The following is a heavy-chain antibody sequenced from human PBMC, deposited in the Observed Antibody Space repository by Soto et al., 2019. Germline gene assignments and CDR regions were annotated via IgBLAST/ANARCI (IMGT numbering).Heavy chain of an antibody. Sequence: EVQLLESGGGLVQPGGSLRLSCAASGFTFSSYAMSWVRQAPGKGLEWVSAISGSGGSTYYADSVKGRFTISRDNSKNTLYLQMNSLRAEETAVYYCAKGGRVGATTKYYYYYGMDVWGQGTTVTVSS. V-gene: IGHV3-23*01. CDR2: ISGSGGST. CDR1: GFTFSSYA. CDR3: AKGGRVGATTKYYYYYGMDV. D-gene: IGHD1-26*01. J-gene: IGHJ6*02.